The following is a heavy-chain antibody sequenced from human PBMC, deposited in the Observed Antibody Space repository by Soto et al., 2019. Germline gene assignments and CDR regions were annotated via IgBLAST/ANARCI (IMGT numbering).Heavy chain of an antibody. CDR3: ARDGPPGQGWGSCDRFDY. CDR2: INPSGGST. V-gene: IGHV1-46*01. Sequence: SLKVSCNASGYTFTSYYMHWVRQAPGQGLEWMGIINPSGGSTSYAQKFQGRVTMTRDTSTSTVYMEPSSLRSEDTAVYYCARDGPPGQGWGSCDRFDYWGQGTLVTVSS. J-gene: IGHJ4*02. CDR1: GYTFTSYY. D-gene: IGHD3-16*01.